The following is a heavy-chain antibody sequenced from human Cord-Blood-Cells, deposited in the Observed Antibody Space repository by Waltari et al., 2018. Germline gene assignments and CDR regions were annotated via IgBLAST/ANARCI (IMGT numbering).Heavy chain of an antibody. Sequence: QLQLQESGPGLVKPSETLSLTCTVSGGSISSSSYYWGWIRQPPGKGLAWIGSIDSSGRTYYHPSLKRRVTISVDTSKNQFSLKLSSVTAADTAVYYCARHGENANWFDPWGQGTLVTVSS. V-gene: IGHV4-39*01. J-gene: IGHJ5*02. CDR3: ARHGENANWFDP. CDR1: GGSISSSSYY. D-gene: IGHD1-1*01. CDR2: IDSSGRT.